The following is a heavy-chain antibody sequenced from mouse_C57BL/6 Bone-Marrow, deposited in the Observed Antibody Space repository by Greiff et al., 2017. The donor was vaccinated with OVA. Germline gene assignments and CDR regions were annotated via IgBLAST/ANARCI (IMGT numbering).Heavy chain of an antibody. CDR1: GYTFTDYE. J-gene: IGHJ2*01. CDR2: IDPETGGT. D-gene: IGHD1-1*02. Sequence: QVQLKESGAELVRPGASVTLSCKASGYTFTDYEMHWVKQTPVHGLEWIGAIDPETGGTAYNQKFKGKAILTADKSSSTAYMELRSLTSEDSAVYYCTRRNPYGRFDYWGQGTTLTVSS. CDR3: TRRNPYGRFDY. V-gene: IGHV1-15*01.